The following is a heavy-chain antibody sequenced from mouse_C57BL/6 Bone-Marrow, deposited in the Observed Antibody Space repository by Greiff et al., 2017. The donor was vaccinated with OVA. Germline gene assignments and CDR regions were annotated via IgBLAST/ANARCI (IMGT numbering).Heavy chain of an antibody. D-gene: IGHD1-1*01. V-gene: IGHV1-47*01. CDR2: FHPYNDDT. CDR3: SSRNYYGSSLYFDY. Sequence: QVQLQQSGAELVKPGASVKMSCKASGYTFTTYPIEWMKQNHGKSLEWIGNFHPYNDDTKYNEKFKGKATLTVEKSSSTVYLELSRLTSDDSAVYNCSSRNYYGSSLYFDYWGQGTTLTVSS. CDR1: GYTFTTYP. J-gene: IGHJ2*01.